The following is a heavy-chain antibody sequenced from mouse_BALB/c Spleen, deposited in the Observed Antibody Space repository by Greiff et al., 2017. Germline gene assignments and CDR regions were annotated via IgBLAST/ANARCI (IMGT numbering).Heavy chain of an antibody. D-gene: IGHD3-1*01. CDR1: GFSLTSYG. Sequence: QVHVKQSGPSLVQPSQSLSITCTVSGFSLTSYGVHWVRQSPGKGLEWLGVIWRGGSTDYNAAFMSRLSITKDNSKSQVFFKMNSLQADDTAIYYCAKKASAYYYFDYWGQGTTLTVSS. J-gene: IGHJ2*01. CDR3: AKKASAYYYFDY. CDR2: IWRGGST. V-gene: IGHV2-5-1*01.